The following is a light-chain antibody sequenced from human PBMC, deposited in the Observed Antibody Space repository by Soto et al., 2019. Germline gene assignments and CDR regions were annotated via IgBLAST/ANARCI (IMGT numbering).Light chain of an antibody. CDR2: GAS. CDR3: QQHGSSPPSWT. V-gene: IGKV3-20*01. CDR1: QSVSSSY. J-gene: IGKJ1*01. Sequence: ETVLTQSPGTLSLSPGERATLFCRASQSVSSSYLAWYQQKPGQAPRLLIYGASSRATGIPDRFSGSGSGTDFTLTISRLEPEDCAVYYCQQHGSSPPSWTFGQGTKVEIK.